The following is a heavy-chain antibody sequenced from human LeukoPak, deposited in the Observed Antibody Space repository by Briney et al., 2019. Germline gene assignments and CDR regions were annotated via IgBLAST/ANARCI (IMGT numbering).Heavy chain of an antibody. V-gene: IGHV3-7*01. CDR1: GFTFSSYW. CDR3: ARDFSTYSSGWYVRGPSPFDY. Sequence: PGGSLRLSCAASGFTFSSYWMSWVRQAPWKGLEWVANIKQDGSEKYYVDSVKGRFTISRDNAKNSLYLQMNSLRAEDTAVYYCARDFSTYSSGWYVRGPSPFDYWGQGTLVTVSS. D-gene: IGHD6-19*01. CDR2: IKQDGSEK. J-gene: IGHJ4*02.